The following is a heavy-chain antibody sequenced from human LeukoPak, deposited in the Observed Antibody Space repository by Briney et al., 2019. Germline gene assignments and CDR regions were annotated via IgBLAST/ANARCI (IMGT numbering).Heavy chain of an antibody. V-gene: IGHV1-46*01. CDR3: AKDGYTNSRGRYFDY. J-gene: IGHJ4*02. CDR1: GYTFTNYF. Sequence: ASVKVSCKASGYTFTNYFLHWVRQAPGQGVEWMGIINTRGGPTTYGQKFRGRVSMTFNTSTTTVYMELTNLTSKDTAVYFCAKDGYTNSRGRYFDYWGQGTLVTISS. D-gene: IGHD5-24*01. CDR2: INTRGGPT.